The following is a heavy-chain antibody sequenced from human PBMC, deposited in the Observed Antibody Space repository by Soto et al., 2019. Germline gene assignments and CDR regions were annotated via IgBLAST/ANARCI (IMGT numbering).Heavy chain of an antibody. CDR2: INGDGTIT. J-gene: IGHJ1*01. CDR3: VRDFR. CDR1: GFTFTNLW. V-gene: IGHV3-74*01. Sequence: EVQLVESGGGLVRPGGSLRLSCAASGFTFTNLWIYWVRQTPEKGLVWVAGINGDGTITAYADSVKGRFTISRDNAKSTLYLQMNSLTIEDTALYYCVRDFRWGQGTLVTVSS.